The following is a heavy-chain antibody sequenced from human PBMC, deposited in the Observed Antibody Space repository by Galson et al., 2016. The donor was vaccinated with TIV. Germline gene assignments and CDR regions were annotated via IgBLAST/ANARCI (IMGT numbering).Heavy chain of an antibody. D-gene: IGHD1-1*01. V-gene: IGHV3-53*01. CDR2: TYTDDTT. Sequence: SLRLSCAASGFTVSSNYVSWVRQAPGKGLEWVSITYTDDTTYYAQSVKGRFTISRDTSKNMLYLQMNSLRAEDTAFYYCATSTRPNDLDYWGQGILVTVSS. J-gene: IGHJ4*02. CDR1: GFTVSSNY. CDR3: ATSTRPNDLDY.